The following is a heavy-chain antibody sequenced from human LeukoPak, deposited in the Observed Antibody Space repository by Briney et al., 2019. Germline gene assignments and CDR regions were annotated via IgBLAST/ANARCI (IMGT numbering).Heavy chain of an antibody. V-gene: IGHV4-39*01. Sequence: SETLSLTCTVSGGSISSSSYYWGWIRQPPGKGLEWIGSIYYSGSTYCNPSLKSRVTISVDTSKNQFSLKLSSVTAADTAVYYCARRYYDSSGYPRSRYAFDIWGQGTMVTVPS. D-gene: IGHD3-22*01. CDR3: ARRYYDSSGYPRSRYAFDI. CDR1: GGSISSSSYY. J-gene: IGHJ3*02. CDR2: IYYSGST.